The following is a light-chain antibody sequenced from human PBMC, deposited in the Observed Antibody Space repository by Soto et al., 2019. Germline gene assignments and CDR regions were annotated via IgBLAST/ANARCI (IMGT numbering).Light chain of an antibody. CDR3: QQSHTWT. CDR1: QTISRW. Sequence: DIQMTQSPLTLSASVGDRVTITCRASQTISRWLAWYQQKPGKAPKLLIYRASSLEGGFPSRFSGSGSGTRLHLAISSRQADYSATYHCQQSHTWTFGRGTKVDIK. CDR2: RAS. V-gene: IGKV1-5*03. J-gene: IGKJ1*01.